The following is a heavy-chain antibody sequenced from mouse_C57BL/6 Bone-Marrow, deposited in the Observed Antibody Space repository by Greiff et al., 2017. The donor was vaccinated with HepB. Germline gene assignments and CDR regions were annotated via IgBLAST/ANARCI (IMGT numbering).Heavy chain of an antibody. Sequence: EVKLVESGGGLVKPGGSLKLSCAASGFTFSSYAMSWVRQTPEKRLEWVATISDGGSYTYYPDNVKGRFTISRDNAKNNLYLQMSHLKSEDTAMYYCARGTGVNYWGQGTTLTVSS. CDR2: ISDGGSYT. CDR1: GFTFSSYA. J-gene: IGHJ2*01. V-gene: IGHV5-4*03. D-gene: IGHD2-12*01. CDR3: ARGTGVNY.